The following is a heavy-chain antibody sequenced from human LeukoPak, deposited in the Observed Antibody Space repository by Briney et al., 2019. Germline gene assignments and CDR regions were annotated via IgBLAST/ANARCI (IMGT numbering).Heavy chain of an antibody. CDR2: SGNT. V-gene: IGHV4-61*08. Sequence: SETLSLTCTVSGASISSGAYHWSWIRQPPGKGLEWIGYSGNTDYNPSLKSRVTISVDTSKNQFSLKLSSVTAADTAVYYCARDGGDPGMEDYYYYYMDVWGKGTTVTVSS. CDR1: GASISSGAYH. D-gene: IGHD2-21*02. CDR3: ARDGGDPGMEDYYYYYMDV. J-gene: IGHJ6*03.